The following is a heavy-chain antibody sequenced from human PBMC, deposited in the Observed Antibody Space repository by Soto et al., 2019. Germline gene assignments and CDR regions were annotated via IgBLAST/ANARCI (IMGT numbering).Heavy chain of an antibody. CDR1: GGSISSSNW. V-gene: IGHV4-4*02. Sequence: PSETLSLTCAVSGGSISSSNWWSWVRQPPGKGLEWIGEIYHSGSTNYNPSLKSRVTISVDKSKNQFSLKLSSVTAADTAVYYCARVGCSSTSCYSDYYYGMDVWGQGTTVTVSS. J-gene: IGHJ6*02. CDR3: ARVGCSSTSCYSDYYYGMDV. CDR2: IYHSGST. D-gene: IGHD2-2*02.